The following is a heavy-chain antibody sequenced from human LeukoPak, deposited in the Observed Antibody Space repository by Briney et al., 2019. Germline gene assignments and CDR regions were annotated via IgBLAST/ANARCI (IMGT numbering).Heavy chain of an antibody. J-gene: IGHJ5*02. CDR3: AKDFYDFWSGKGPWFDP. D-gene: IGHD3-3*01. CDR1: GFTFDDYA. V-gene: IGHV3-9*01. CDR2: ISWNSGSI. Sequence: GRSLRLSCAASGFTFDDYAMHWVRQAPGKGLEWVSGISWNSGSIGYADSVKGRFTISRDNAKNSLYLQMNSLRAEDTALYYCAKDFYDFWSGKGPWFDPWGQGTLVTVSS.